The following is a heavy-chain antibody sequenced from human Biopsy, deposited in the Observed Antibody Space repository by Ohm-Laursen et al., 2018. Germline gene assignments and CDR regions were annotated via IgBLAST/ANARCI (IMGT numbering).Heavy chain of an antibody. CDR1: GGTFTNHA. CDR2: SIPLFNTA. CDR3: ARFPLGAYDDSGSYRAVEHWYFDL. D-gene: IGHD3-22*01. Sequence: SVKVSCNASGGTFTNHAVGWVRQAPGQGLEWVGSSIPLFNTANYADKFQGRVTLTADKSTATAYMELSSLRSEDTAIYYCARFPLGAYDDSGSYRAVEHWYFDLWGRGTLVTVSS. V-gene: IGHV1-69*06. J-gene: IGHJ2*01.